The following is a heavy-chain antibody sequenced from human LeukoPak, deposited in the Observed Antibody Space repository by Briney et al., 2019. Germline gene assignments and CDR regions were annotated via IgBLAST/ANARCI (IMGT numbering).Heavy chain of an antibody. CDR1: GFTFSNNW. CDR3: VTDPRRENYGSGSSNWYDP. V-gene: IGHV3-74*01. CDR2: INSDGTST. J-gene: IGHJ5*02. D-gene: IGHD3-10*01. Sequence: GGSLRLSCAASGFTFSNNWMHWVRQAPGKGLVWVSRINSDGTSTSYADSVKGRFTISRDNPKNTLYLQMNSLTAEDTATYYCVTDPRRENYGSGSSNWYDPWGQGTLVTVSS.